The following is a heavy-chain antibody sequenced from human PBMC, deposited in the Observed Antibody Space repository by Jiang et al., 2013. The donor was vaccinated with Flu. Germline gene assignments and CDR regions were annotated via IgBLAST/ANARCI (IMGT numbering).Heavy chain of an antibody. Sequence: GWIRQPPGKALERLALIYWNADERYSPSLKSRLTITKDTSKNQVVLTMTNMDPVDTATYYCAHLCPGCGSYYHWGQGTLVTVSS. CDR3: AHLCPGCGSYYH. D-gene: IGHD1-26*01. J-gene: IGHJ5*02. V-gene: IGHV2-5*01. CDR2: IYWNADE.